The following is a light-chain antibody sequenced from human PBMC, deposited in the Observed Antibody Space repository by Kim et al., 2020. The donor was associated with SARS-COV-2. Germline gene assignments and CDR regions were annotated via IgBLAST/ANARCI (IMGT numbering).Light chain of an antibody. CDR1: QNINTN. CDR2: GVS. Sequence: EIVMTQSPATLSVSPGEIATLSCRASQNINTNLAWFQQKPGQAPRLLIYGVSNRATDVPARFSGSGSGTEFTLTISSLQSEDFAVYYCQQHNNWPITFGGGTKVDIK. CDR3: QQHNNWPIT. V-gene: IGKV3-15*01. J-gene: IGKJ4*01.